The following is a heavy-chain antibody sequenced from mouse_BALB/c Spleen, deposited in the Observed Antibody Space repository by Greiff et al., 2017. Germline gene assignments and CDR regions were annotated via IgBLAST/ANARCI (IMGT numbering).Heavy chain of an antibody. CDR2: ISSGSSTT. J-gene: IGHJ1*01. V-gene: IGHV5-17*02. CDR1: GFTFSSYG. Sequence: EVMLVESGGGLVQPGGSLKLSCAASGFTFSSYGMHWVRQAPEKGLEWVAYISSGSSTTYYADTVKGRFTISRDNAKNTLFLQMNSLRSEDTAMYYCARDNGSSDWYFDVWGAGTTVTVSS. D-gene: IGHD1-1*01. CDR3: ARDNGSSDWYFDV.